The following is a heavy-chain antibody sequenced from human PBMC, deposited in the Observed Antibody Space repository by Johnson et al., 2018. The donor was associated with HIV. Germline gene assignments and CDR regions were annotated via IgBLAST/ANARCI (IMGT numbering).Heavy chain of an antibody. Sequence: EVQLVESGGGLVQPGGSLRLSCAASGFTVSSNYMSWVRQAPGKGLEWVSVIYSGGSTYYADSVKGRFTISRDNSKNTLYLQMDSLRVEDTAVYYCARDSGGGWLSDAFDIWGQGTMVTVSS. CDR3: ARDSGGGWLSDAFDI. J-gene: IGHJ3*02. V-gene: IGHV3-66*02. CDR1: GFTVSSNY. CDR2: IYSGGST. D-gene: IGHD3-10*01.